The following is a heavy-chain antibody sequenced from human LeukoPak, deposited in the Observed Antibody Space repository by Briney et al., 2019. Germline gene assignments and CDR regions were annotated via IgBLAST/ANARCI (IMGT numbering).Heavy chain of an antibody. J-gene: IGHJ4*02. CDR2: IYPDDSDT. V-gene: IGHV5-51*01. D-gene: IGHD3-10*01. CDR3: ARQWGSGSYYNLNY. Sequence: GESLEISCKGSGYSFISYWIAWVRQMPGKGLEWMGIIYPDDSDTKYSPSFQGQVTISADKPINTAYLQWSSLKASDTAMYYCARQWGSGSYYNLNYWGQGTLVTVSS. CDR1: GYSFISYW.